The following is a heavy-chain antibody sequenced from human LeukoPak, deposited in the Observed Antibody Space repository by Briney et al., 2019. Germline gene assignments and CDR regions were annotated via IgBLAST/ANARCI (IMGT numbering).Heavy chain of an antibody. D-gene: IGHD6-19*01. Sequence: GGSLRLSCAASGLMFSSYWMSWVRQTPGKGLEWVANIKQDGSEKYYVDSVKGRFTISRDNAKNSLYLQMNSLRAEDTAVYYCARDWEMSYSSHSSLDYWGQGTLVTVSS. V-gene: IGHV3-7*01. CDR1: GLMFSSYW. CDR2: IKQDGSEK. J-gene: IGHJ4*02. CDR3: ARDWEMSYSSHSSLDY.